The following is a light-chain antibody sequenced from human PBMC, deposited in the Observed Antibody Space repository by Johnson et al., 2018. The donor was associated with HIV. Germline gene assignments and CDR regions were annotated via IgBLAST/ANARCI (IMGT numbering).Light chain of an antibody. CDR1: SSNIGNNY. J-gene: IGLJ1*01. CDR2: EST. V-gene: IGLV1-51*02. CDR3: GTCDSRLNVYS. Sequence: QSVLTQPPSVSAAPGQKVTISCSGSSSNIGNNYVSWYQQLPGTAPKLLIYESTNRPSGIPDRFSGSKSGTSATLGISGLQMGDEADYYCGTCDSRLNVYSFGTGTKVTVL.